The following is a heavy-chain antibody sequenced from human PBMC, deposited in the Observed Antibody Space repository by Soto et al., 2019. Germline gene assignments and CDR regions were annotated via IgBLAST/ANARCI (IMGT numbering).Heavy chain of an antibody. J-gene: IGHJ3*02. CDR2: IYDSGST. CDR3: ARLLEMVVNGVGGDVFGI. Sequence: SETMSLTCTVAGGSIRNYYWSWVRQPPGKGLEWIGNIYDSGSTNYNPSLKSRVTISVDTSKKQFSLKLSSVTAADTAVYYCARLLEMVVNGVGGDVFGIWGQGTMVTVSS. D-gene: IGHD7-27*01. V-gene: IGHV4-59*08. CDR1: GGSIRNYY.